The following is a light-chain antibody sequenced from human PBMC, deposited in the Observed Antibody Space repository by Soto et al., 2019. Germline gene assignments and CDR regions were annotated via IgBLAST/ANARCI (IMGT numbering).Light chain of an antibody. V-gene: IGLV2-23*03. CDR2: EGS. Sequence: QSALTQPASVSGSPGQSITISCTGTSSDVGSYNLVSWYQHHPGKAPKLMIYEGSKRPSGVSNRFSGSKSGNTASLTISGLQAEDEADYYCCSYATTTTFVFGGGTKVTVL. CDR1: SSDVGSYNL. CDR3: CSYATTTTFV. J-gene: IGLJ3*02.